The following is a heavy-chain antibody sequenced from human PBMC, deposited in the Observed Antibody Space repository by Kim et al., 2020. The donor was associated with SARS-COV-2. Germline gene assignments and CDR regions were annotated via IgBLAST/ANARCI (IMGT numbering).Heavy chain of an antibody. CDR3: ARDARMVRGVITYYFDY. V-gene: IGHV3-11*06. J-gene: IGHJ4*02. D-gene: IGHD3-10*01. Sequence: VKCRFTNSGDNAKNSLYLKMASLRAEDTAVYYCARDARMVRGVITYYFDYWGQGTLVTVSS.